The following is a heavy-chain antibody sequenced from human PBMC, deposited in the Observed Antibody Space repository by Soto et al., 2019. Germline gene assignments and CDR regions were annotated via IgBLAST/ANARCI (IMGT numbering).Heavy chain of an antibody. J-gene: IGHJ4*02. V-gene: IGHV1-18*01. CDR3: ARDSDSSGYYYSPHLK. Sequence: ASVTVSCKASGYTFTSYGISWVRQAPGQGLEWMGWISAYNGNTNCAQKLQGRVTMTTDTSTSTAYMELRSLRSDDTAVYYCARDSDSSGYYYSPHLKWGQGTLVTVSS. CDR1: GYTFTSYG. D-gene: IGHD3-22*01. CDR2: ISAYNGNT.